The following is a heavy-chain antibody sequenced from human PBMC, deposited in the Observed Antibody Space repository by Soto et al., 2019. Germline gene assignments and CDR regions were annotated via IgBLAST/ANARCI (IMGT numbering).Heavy chain of an antibody. CDR3: ARDESAGSSIRY. CDR2: ISNSGDYI. J-gene: IGHJ4*02. CDR1: GSTFRTYG. D-gene: IGHD2-2*01. Sequence: WGSLRLSCTASGSTFRTYGMNWVRQAPGKGLEWVSSISNSGDYIYYADSVQGRFTISRDNAKNSLYLQMNSLRAEDTAVYFCARDESAGSSIRYWGQGIPVTAPQ. V-gene: IGHV3-21*01.